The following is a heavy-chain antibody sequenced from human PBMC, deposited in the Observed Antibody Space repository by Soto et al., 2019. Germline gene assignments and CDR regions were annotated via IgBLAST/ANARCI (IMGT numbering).Heavy chain of an antibody. CDR2: ISGSGGST. CDR3: AKDLSGLLWFGELLV. CDR1: GFTFSSYA. Sequence: VGSLRLSCAASGFTFSSYAMSWVRQAPGKGLEWVSAISGSGGSTYYADSVKGRFTISRDNSKNTLYLQMNSLRAEDTAVYYCAKDLSGLLWFGELLVWGQGTLVTVSS. J-gene: IGHJ4*02. D-gene: IGHD3-10*01. V-gene: IGHV3-23*01.